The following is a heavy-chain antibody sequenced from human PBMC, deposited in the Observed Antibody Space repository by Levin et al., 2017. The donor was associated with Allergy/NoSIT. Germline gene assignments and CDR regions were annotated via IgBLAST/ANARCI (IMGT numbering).Heavy chain of an antibody. V-gene: IGHV3-11*01. CDR1: GFTFSDFY. J-gene: IGHJ4*02. Sequence: GGSLRLSCAASGFTFSDFYMTWIRQAPGKGLEWLSHISQSGTTIKYAESVKGRFTISRDNAKTSLFLQLNSLRAEDTAVYYCARDSNYLQLPYWGQGTLVTVSP. CDR2: ISQSGTTI. CDR3: ARDSNYLQLPY. D-gene: IGHD1-1*01.